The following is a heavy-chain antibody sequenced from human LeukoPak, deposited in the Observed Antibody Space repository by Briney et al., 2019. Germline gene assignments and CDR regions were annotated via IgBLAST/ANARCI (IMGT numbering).Heavy chain of an antibody. CDR1: GFTFNSYA. CDR3: TTFSDCTSSICYTNY. D-gene: IGHD2-2*02. V-gene: IGHV3-15*01. CDR2: IKSKTHGGTT. Sequence: GGSLRLSCAASGFTFNSYAMSWVRQAPGKGLEWVGRIKSKTHGGTTDYAAPVYGRFTVSRDDSKNTLYLQMNSLQTEDTAVYYCTTFSDCTSSICYTNYWGQGTLVTVSS. J-gene: IGHJ4*02.